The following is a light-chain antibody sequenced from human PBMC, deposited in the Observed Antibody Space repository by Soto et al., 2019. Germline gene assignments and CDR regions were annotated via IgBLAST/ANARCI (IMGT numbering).Light chain of an antibody. CDR1: QSVSSSY. V-gene: IGKV3-20*01. J-gene: IGKJ1*01. Sequence: EIVLTQSPGTLSLSPGERATLSCRASQSVSSSYLAWYQQKPGQAPRLLIYGASSRATGIPDRFSGSGSGTDFTLTISRLEPEDFAVYYCQQYGSSYVGTFGQGTKVDIK. CDR3: QQYGSSYVGT. CDR2: GAS.